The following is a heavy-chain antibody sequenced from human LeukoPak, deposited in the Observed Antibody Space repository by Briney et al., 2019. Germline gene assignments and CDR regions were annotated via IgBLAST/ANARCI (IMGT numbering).Heavy chain of an antibody. D-gene: IGHD3-9*01. J-gene: IGHJ1*01. Sequence: GGSLRLSCAASGFTFSSYAMSWVRQAPGKGLEWVSAISGSGGSTYYADSVKGRFTISRDNSKNTLYLQMNSLRAEDTAVYYCAKDRNDILTGHGPSGAEYFQHWGQGTLVTVPS. V-gene: IGHV3-23*01. CDR1: GFTFSSYA. CDR3: AKDRNDILTGHGPSGAEYFQH. CDR2: ISGSGGST.